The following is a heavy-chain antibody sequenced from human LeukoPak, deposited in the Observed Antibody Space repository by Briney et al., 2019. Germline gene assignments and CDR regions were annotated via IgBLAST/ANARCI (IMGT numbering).Heavy chain of an antibody. Sequence: GGSLRLSCAASGFTFSSYSMNWVRQAPRKGLEWVSYISSSSSTIYYADSVKGRFTISRDNAKNSLYLQMNSLRAEDTAVCYCAREQQWLVRYYYYYYMDVWGKGTTVTVSS. CDR3: AREQQWLVRYYYYYYMDV. J-gene: IGHJ6*03. CDR2: ISSSSSTI. CDR1: GFTFSSYS. D-gene: IGHD6-19*01. V-gene: IGHV3-48*01.